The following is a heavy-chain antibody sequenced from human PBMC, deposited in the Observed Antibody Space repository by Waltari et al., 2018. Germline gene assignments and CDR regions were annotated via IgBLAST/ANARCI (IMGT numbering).Heavy chain of an antibody. J-gene: IGHJ6*03. CDR2: IIPILGIA. CDR3: ARGEEADRNYYGSLYHYMDV. Sequence: QVQLVQSGAEVKKPGSSVKVSCKASGGTFSSYAISWVRQAPGQGLEWMGGIIPILGIANYAQKFQGRVTITADESTSTAYMELSSLRSEDTAVYYCARGEEADRNYYGSLYHYMDVWGKGTTVTVSS. CDR1: GGTFSSYA. V-gene: IGHV1-69*04. D-gene: IGHD3-10*01.